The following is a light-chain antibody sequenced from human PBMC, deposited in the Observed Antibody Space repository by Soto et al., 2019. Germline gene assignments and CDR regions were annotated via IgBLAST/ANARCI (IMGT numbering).Light chain of an antibody. CDR3: QQYNSYSPWT. J-gene: IGKJ1*01. Sequence: DIVMTQSPDSLAVSLGERATLDCKSSQSVLSSSNNKDYLAWYQQKPGRAPRLLIDGASSRATGIPDRFSGSGSGTDFTLTISRLEPEDFATYYCQQYNSYSPWTFGQGTKVEIK. CDR1: QSVLSSSNNKDY. CDR2: GAS. V-gene: IGKV4-1*01.